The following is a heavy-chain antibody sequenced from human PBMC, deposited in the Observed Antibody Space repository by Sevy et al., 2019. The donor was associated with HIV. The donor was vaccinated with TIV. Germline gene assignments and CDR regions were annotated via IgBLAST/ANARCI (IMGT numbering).Heavy chain of an antibody. CDR2: IYHGGNT. CDR3: ARYIQQWVDGFDV. D-gene: IGHD6-19*01. J-gene: IGHJ3*01. V-gene: IGHV4-39*01. CDR1: GGSITSSGYL. Sequence: SETLSLTCTVSGGSITSSGYLWGWIRQTPAKGLEWIGNIYHGGNTYYSPSLKSRVTISIDTSKNQFSLRLSSVTAADTAVYHCARYIQQWVDGFDVWGQGTMVTVSS.